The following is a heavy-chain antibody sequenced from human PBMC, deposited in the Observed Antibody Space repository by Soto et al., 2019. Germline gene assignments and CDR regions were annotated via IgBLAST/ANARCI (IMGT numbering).Heavy chain of an antibody. V-gene: IGHV4-34*01. J-gene: IGHJ3*02. CDR3: ARGKSGTRAFDI. Sequence: QVQLQQWGAGLLKPSETLSLTCAVYGGSFSGYYWSWIRPPPGKGLEWIGEINHSGSTNYNPSLKSRVAISVDTSKNQFSLKLSSVTAADTAVYYCARGKSGTRAFDIWGQGTMVTVSS. CDR2: INHSGST. CDR1: GGSFSGYY.